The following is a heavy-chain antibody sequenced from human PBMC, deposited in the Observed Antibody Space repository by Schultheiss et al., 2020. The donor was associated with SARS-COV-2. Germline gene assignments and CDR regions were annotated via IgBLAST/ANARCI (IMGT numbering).Heavy chain of an antibody. J-gene: IGHJ4*02. CDR1: GGSFSGYY. CDR2: IYYSGST. D-gene: IGHD5-18*01. V-gene: IGHV4-59*01. Sequence: SETLSLTCAVYGGSFSGYYWSWIRQHPGKGLEWIGYIYYSGSTNYNPSLKSRVTISVDTSKNQFSLKLSSVTAGDTAVYYCARKDTAMVIWGQGTLVTVSS. CDR3: ARKDTAMVI.